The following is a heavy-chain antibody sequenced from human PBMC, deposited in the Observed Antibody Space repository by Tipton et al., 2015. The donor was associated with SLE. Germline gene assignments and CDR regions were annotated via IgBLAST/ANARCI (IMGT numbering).Heavy chain of an antibody. Sequence: LRLSCTVSGGSITSYYWTWIRQPPGKRLEWIGFVYHGGGSNCNPSLESRVTMSVDTSKNQLSLKLTSVTAADTAIYYCAGGGLDYPNWFDPWGQGTLVTVSS. CDR2: VYHGGGS. D-gene: IGHD3/OR15-3a*01. V-gene: IGHV4-59*01. J-gene: IGHJ5*02. CDR3: AGGGLDYPNWFDP. CDR1: GGSITSYY.